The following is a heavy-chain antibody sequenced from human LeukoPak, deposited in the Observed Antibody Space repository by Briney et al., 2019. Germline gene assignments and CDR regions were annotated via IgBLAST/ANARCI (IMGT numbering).Heavy chain of an antibody. J-gene: IGHJ6*03. V-gene: IGHV4-59*11. CDR2: VYDIGST. CDR3: ARDPGTLLRGSRRGYDGNYYYMDV. CDR1: GGSIGSHY. D-gene: IGHD3-10*01. Sequence: SETLSLTCTVSGGSIGSHYWTWIRQTPGKGLEWIGYVYDIGSTKYNPSLKSRVTISVDTSKNQFSLKLSSVTAADTAVYYCARDPGTLLRGSRRGYDGNYYYMDVWGKGTTATISS.